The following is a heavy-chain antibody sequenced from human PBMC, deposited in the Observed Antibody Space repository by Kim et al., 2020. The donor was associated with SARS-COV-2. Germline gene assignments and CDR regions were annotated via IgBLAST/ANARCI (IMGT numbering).Heavy chain of an antibody. CDR3: ARGGGPKEWLFD. D-gene: IGHD3-3*01. CDR2: IYHSGST. J-gene: IGHJ4*02. V-gene: IGHV4-30-2*01. Sequence: SETLSLTCAVSGGSINSGGYSWSWIRQPPGKGLEWIGYIYHSGSTYYNPSLKSRVTISVDRYKNQFSLNLNSVTVEDTAVYYCARGGGPKEWLFDWGQGTLVTVSS. CDR1: GGSINSGGYS.